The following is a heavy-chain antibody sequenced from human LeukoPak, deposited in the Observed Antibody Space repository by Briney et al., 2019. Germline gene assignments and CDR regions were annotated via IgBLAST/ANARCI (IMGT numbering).Heavy chain of an antibody. CDR1: GYTFTSCA. Sequence: ASVKVSCETSGYTFTSCAFSWVRQAPGQGLEWVGWVSTRNGNTVSAQKFRGRLAMTTDTSTNIVYMELRDLGSDDTAVYYCARDLTPLSCTSNSCPYGGYFDSWGQGTLVTVSS. CDR2: VSTRNGNT. J-gene: IGHJ4*02. V-gene: IGHV1-18*01. CDR3: ARDLTPLSCTSNSCPYGGYFDS. D-gene: IGHD2-2*01.